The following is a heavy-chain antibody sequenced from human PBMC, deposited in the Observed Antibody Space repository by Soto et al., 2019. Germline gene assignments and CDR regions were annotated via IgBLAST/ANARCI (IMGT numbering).Heavy chain of an antibody. CDR2: IKSKTDGGTT. V-gene: IGHV3-15*07. J-gene: IGHJ6*02. CDR3: TTADVLLWFGPLTNYYYGMDV. D-gene: IGHD3-10*01. CDR1: GFTFSNAW. Sequence: GGSLRLSCAASGFTFSNAWMNWVRQAPRKGQEGVGRIKSKTDGGTTDYAAPVKGRFTISRDDSKNTLYLQMNSLKTEDTAVYYCTTADVLLWFGPLTNYYYGMDVWGQGTTVTVSS.